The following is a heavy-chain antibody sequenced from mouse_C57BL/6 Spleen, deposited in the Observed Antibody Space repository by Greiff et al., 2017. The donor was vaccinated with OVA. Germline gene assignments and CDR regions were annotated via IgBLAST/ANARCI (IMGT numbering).Heavy chain of an antibody. CDR1: GYTFTDYE. J-gene: IGHJ2*01. D-gene: IGHD4-1*01. CDR3: KSGTVDLDY. V-gene: IGHV1-15*01. CDR2: IDPETGGT. Sequence: VQLQQSGAELVRPGASVTLSCKASGYTFTDYEMHWVQQTPVHGLEWIGAIDPETGGTAYNQKFKGKAILTADKSSSTAYMELRSLTSEDSAVYYCKSGTVDLDYWGQGTTLTVSS.